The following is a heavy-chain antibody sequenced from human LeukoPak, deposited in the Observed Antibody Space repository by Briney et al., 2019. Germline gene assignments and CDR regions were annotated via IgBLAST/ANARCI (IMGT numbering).Heavy chain of an antibody. D-gene: IGHD6-13*01. CDR1: GYTFTGYY. V-gene: IGHV1-2*02. CDR3: ARNRGAYGYSSSWSLDP. CDR2: INPNSGGT. J-gene: IGHJ5*02. Sequence: ASVKVSCKASGYTFTGYYMHWVRQAPGQGLEWMGWINPNSGGTNYAQKLQGRVTMTTDTSTSTAYMELRSLRSDDTAVYYCARNRGAYGYSSSWSLDPWGQGTLVTVSS.